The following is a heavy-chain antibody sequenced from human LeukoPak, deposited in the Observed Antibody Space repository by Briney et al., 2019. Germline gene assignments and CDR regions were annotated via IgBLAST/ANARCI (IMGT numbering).Heavy chain of an antibody. CDR1: GYSFSSYW. CDR2: IYPGDSET. V-gene: IGHV5-51*01. J-gene: IGHJ3*02. Sequence: GESLKISCKGSGYSFSSYWIGWVRQVPGKGLEWMGLIYPGDSETRYSPSFQGQVTISADKSISTTYLQWNSLKASDTAMYYCAKNINPDAFDIWGHGTMVSVSS. D-gene: IGHD2/OR15-2a*01. CDR3: AKNINPDAFDI.